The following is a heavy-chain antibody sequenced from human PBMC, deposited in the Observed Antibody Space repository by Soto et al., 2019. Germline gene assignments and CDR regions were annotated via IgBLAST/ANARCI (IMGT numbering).Heavy chain of an antibody. CDR2: IYYSGST. J-gene: IGHJ5*02. CDR3: ARPYGDILTGYYHYNWFDP. D-gene: IGHD3-9*01. V-gene: IGHV4-39*01. CDR1: GGSISSSSYY. Sequence: QLQLQESGPGLVKPSETLSLTCTVSGGSISSSSYYWGWIRQPPGKGLEWIGSIYYSGSTYYNPSLKSRLTISVDTSKNQFSLKLSSVTAADTAVYYCARPYGDILTGYYHYNWFDPWGQGTLVTVSS.